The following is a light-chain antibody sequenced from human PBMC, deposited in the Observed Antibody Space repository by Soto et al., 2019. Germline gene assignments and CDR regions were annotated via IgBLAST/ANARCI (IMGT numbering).Light chain of an antibody. J-gene: IGKJ5*01. V-gene: IGKV1-39*01. CDR3: QQGYSTPIT. CDR2: DAS. CDR1: QSISTY. Sequence: DIQMTQSPSSLSASVVNRVTITCRASQSISTYLNWYQKKPGKAPNLLIYDASRLQSGVPSRFSGSGSGTDFTLPISSLQPEDFATYYCQQGYSTPITFGQGTRLEIK.